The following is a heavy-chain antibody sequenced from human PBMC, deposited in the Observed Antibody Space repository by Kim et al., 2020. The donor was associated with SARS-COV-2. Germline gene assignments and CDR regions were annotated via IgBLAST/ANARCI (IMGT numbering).Heavy chain of an antibody. Sequence: SETLSLTCAVYGGSFSGYYWSWIRQPPGKGLEWIGEINHSGSTNYNPSLKSRVTISVDTSKNQFSLKLSSVTAADTAVYYCARGERGYSYGYGSSSGYYYFDYWGQGTLVTVSS. CDR2: INHSGST. D-gene: IGHD5-18*01. CDR1: GGSFSGYY. V-gene: IGHV4-34*01. CDR3: ARGERGYSYGYGSSSGYYYFDY. J-gene: IGHJ4*02.